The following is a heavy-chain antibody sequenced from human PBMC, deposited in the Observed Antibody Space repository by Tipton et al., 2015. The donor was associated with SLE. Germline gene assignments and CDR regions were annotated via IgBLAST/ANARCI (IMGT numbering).Heavy chain of an antibody. D-gene: IGHD3-10*01. CDR2: ISHSGST. Sequence: LRLSCSVSTYSISNGHYWAWVRQPPGKGLEWIGEISHSGSTKYNPSLKSRGTISVDTSKNQFSLKLSSVTAADTAVYYCARGHYYYGSGSYLNWFDPWGQGTLVTVSS. CDR3: ARGHYYYGSGSYLNWFDP. V-gene: IGHV4-38-2*02. CDR1: TYSISNGHY. J-gene: IGHJ5*02.